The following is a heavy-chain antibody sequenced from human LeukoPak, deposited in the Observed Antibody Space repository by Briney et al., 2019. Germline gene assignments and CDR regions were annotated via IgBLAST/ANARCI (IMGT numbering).Heavy chain of an antibody. D-gene: IGHD3-10*01. V-gene: IGHV1-69*06. CDR3: ARERVVRGVYYYYYYMDV. CDR1: GGTFSSYA. Sequence: GASVKVSCKASGGTFSSYAISWVRQAPGQGLEWMGGIIPIFGTANYAQKFQGGVTITADKSTSTAYMELSSLRSEDTAVYYCARERVVRGVYYYYYYMDVWGKGTTVTVSS. J-gene: IGHJ6*03. CDR2: IIPIFGTA.